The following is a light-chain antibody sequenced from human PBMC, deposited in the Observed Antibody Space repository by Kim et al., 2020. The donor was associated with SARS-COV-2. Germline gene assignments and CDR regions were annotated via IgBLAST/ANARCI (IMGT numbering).Light chain of an antibody. CDR2: GNN. J-gene: IGLJ3*02. CDR1: SSNIGSNY. Sequence: QSVLTQPPSASGTPGQRVTISCSGSSSNIGSNYVYWYQQLPGTAPKLLIYGNNQRPSGVPDRFSGSKSGTSASLGITGLRTEDEADYYCGAWDSSLSAGVFGGGTQLTVL. V-gene: IGLV1-47*01. CDR3: GAWDSSLSAGV.